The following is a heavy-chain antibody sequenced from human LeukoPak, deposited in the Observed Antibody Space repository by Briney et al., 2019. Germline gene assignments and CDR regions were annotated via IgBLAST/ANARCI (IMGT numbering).Heavy chain of an antibody. D-gene: IGHD6-13*01. CDR1: GFMFSTYA. V-gene: IGHV3-23*01. J-gene: IGHJ4*02. Sequence: GGSLRLSCAGSGFMFSTYAMSWVRQAPGQGLEWISGISGTGGSTYYADSVKGRFTISRDNSKNTLYLQMNSLRAEDTAVYYCAKEGGSSWLFDYWGQGTLVTVSS. CDR3: AKEGGSSWLFDY. CDR2: ISGTGGST.